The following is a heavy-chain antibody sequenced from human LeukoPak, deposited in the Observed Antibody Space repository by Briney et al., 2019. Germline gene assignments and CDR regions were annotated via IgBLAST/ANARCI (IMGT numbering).Heavy chain of an antibody. V-gene: IGHV3-30*09. CDR2: ILYDGSNE. D-gene: IGHD2-15*01. CDR1: EFTFSSHT. CDR3: ARDSGYTNGHGMDV. J-gene: IGHJ6*02. Sequence: GGSLRLSCATSEFTFSSHTMHWVRQASGKGLEWVALILYDGSNEYYADSVKGRFAVSRDNSKNTLYLQMNSLKAEDTALYYCARDSGYTNGHGMDVWGQGTTVTVSS.